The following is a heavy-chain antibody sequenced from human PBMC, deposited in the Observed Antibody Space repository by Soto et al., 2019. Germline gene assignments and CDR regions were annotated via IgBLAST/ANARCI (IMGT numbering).Heavy chain of an antibody. CDR2: ISACDGST. CDR3: ARTRVGYSSGWYVPAARQTTLDY. J-gene: IGHJ4*02. V-gene: IGHV1-18*01. D-gene: IGHD6-19*01. Sequence: ASVKVSCKASGYSFISHYIHWVRQAPGQGLEWMGFISACDGSTNYAQKLQGRVTMTTDTSTSTAYMELRSLRSDDTAVYYCARTRVGYSSGWYVPAARQTTLDYWGQGTLVTVSS. CDR1: GYSFISHY.